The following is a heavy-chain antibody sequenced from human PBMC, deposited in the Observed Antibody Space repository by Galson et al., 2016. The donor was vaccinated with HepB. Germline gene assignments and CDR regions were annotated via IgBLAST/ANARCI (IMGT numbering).Heavy chain of an antibody. V-gene: IGHV1-3*01. CDR2: INGGNGKT. J-gene: IGHJ3*02. CDR1: GYTFTSYT. CDR3: ARWPTLVVAATEAFDI. Sequence: SVKVSCKASGYTFTSYTMHWVRQAPGQRLEWMGWINGGNGKTKYSQKFQGRVTITRDTSATTAYMELSSLRSEDTAVYYCARWPTLVVAATEAFDIWGQGTVATVSS. D-gene: IGHD6-19*01.